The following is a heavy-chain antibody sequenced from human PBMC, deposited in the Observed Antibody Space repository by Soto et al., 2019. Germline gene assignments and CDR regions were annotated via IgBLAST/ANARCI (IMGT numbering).Heavy chain of an antibody. D-gene: IGHD4-4*01. Sequence: GGSLRLSCAASGFTFSSYWMSWVRQAPGKGLEWVANIKQDGSEKYYVDSVKGRFTISRDNAKNSLYLQMNSLRAEDTAVYYCASLDSQFRYSYYGMHVWGSVTTATFYS. CDR3: ASLDSQFRYSYYGMHV. CDR2: IKQDGSEK. J-gene: IGHJ6*04. V-gene: IGHV3-7*03. CDR1: GFTFSSYW.